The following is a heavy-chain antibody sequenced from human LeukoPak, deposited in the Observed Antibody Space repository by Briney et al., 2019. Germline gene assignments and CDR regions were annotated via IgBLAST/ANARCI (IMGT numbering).Heavy chain of an antibody. CDR1: GYSFTNYW. Sequence: HGDPLKISCKGSGYSFTNYWIAWVRQTPGKGLEWMGIIYPGDSDTRYSPSFQGQVTISADKSFSTAYLQWSSLKASDTAIYYCARGMTSFDYWAQGTLVTVSS. J-gene: IGHJ4*02. CDR3: ARGMTSFDY. D-gene: IGHD1-14*01. V-gene: IGHV5-51*01. CDR2: IYPGDSDT.